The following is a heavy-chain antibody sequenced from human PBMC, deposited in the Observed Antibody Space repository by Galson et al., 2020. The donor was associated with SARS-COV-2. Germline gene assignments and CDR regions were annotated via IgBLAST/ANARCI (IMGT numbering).Heavy chain of an antibody. Sequence: GESLKISCAGSGFTLSNYWMSWVRQAPGKGLEWVGNINRDGSEKYYLDSVKGRFTISRDNAENSLYLQMNSLRAEDTAVYYCGRETAFDIWGQGTMVTVSS. J-gene: IGHJ3*02. CDR2: INRDGSEK. CDR3: GRETAFDI. CDR1: GFTLSNYW. V-gene: IGHV3-7*01.